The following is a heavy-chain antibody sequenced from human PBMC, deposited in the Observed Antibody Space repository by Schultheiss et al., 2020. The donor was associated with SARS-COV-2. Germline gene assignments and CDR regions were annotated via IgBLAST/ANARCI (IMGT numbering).Heavy chain of an antibody. CDR1: GFSLSNARMG. J-gene: IGHJ6*02. D-gene: IGHD4-23*01. Sequence: SGPTLVKPTETLTLTCTVSGFSLSNARMGVSWIRQPPGKALEWLALIDWDDEKYYNTSLKTRLTISKDTSKNQVVLTMTNMDPVDTATYYCARVDYGGVASGMDVWGQGTTVTVSS. CDR2: IDWDDEK. CDR3: ARVDYGGVASGMDV. V-gene: IGHV2-70*01.